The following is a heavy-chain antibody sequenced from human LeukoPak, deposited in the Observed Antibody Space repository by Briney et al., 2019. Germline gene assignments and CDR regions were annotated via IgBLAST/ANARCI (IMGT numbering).Heavy chain of an antibody. Sequence: SETLSLTGAVYGGSFSGYYRSWIRQPPGKGLEWIGEINHSGSTNYNPSLKSRVTISVDTSKNQFSLKLSSVTAADTAVYYCARGLRNYGNDYWGQGTLVTVSS. J-gene: IGHJ4*02. D-gene: IGHD4-17*01. CDR2: INHSGST. CDR1: GGSFSGYY. CDR3: ARGLRNYGNDY. V-gene: IGHV4-34*01.